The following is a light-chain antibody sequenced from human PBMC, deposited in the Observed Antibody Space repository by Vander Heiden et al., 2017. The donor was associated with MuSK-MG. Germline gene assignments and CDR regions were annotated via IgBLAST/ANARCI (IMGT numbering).Light chain of an antibody. CDR1: SSNIGNNA. Sequence: QSVLTQPPSVSEAPRQRVTISCSGSSSNIGNNAVNWYQQLPGKAPKLRSEDDDLLPSGVSDRFSGYKSGTSDYREIRGLQSEDEAEDYGAEWDDSLNGLVFGGGTKLTVL. V-gene: IGLV1-36*01. CDR3: AEWDDSLNGLV. J-gene: IGLJ3*02. CDR2: DDD.